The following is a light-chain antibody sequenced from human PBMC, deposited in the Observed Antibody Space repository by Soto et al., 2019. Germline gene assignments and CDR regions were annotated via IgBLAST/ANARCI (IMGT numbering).Light chain of an antibody. CDR2: VDS. CDR3: QVWDSGSIHCV. CDR1: NIGSKS. J-gene: IGLJ1*01. V-gene: IGLV3-21*02. Sequence: YVLTHPPSVSVAPGQAARISCGGNNIGSKSVHWYQQKPGQTHVLVVYVDSARPSGIPERFDGSNSGNTATLTISRVEAGDEADYYCQVWDSGSIHCVLGTGTKVT.